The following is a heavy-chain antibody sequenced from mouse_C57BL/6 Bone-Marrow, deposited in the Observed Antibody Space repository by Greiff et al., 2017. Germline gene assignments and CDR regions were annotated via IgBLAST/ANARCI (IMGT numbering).Heavy chain of an antibody. CDR2: IHPNSGST. Sequence: QVQLKQPGAELVKPGASVKLSCKASGYTFTSYWMHWVKQRPGQGLEWIGMIHPNSGSTNYNEKFKSKATLTVDKSSSTAYMQLSSLTSEDSAVYYGARRRYYGSRRDYWGQGTTLTVSS. D-gene: IGHD1-1*01. CDR3: ARRRYYGSRRDY. CDR1: GYTFTSYW. V-gene: IGHV1-64*01. J-gene: IGHJ2*01.